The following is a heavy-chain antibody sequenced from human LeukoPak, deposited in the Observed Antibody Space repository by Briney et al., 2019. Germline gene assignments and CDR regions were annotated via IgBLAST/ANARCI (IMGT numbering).Heavy chain of an antibody. CDR1: GYTFTSYG. V-gene: IGHV1-18*01. Sequence: ASVKVSCKASGYTFTSYGISWVRQAPGQGLEWMGWISAYNGNTNYAQKLQGRVTMTTDTSTSTAYMELRSLRSDDTAVYYCASGTPRYCSSTSCYVGNYYYYGMDVWGQGTTVTVPS. CDR2: ISAYNGNT. J-gene: IGHJ6*02. D-gene: IGHD2-2*01. CDR3: ASGTPRYCSSTSCYVGNYYYYGMDV.